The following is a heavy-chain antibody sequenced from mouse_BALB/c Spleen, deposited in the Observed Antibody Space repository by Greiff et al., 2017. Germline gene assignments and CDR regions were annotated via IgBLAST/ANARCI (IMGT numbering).Heavy chain of an antibody. CDR1: GFTFSSYT. V-gene: IGHV5-12-2*01. CDR3: ARQGGKGAWFAY. D-gene: IGHD1-1*02. CDR2: ISNGGGST. Sequence: DVMLVESGGGLVQPGGSLKLSCAASGFTFSSYTMSWVRQTPEKRLEWVAYISNGGGSTYYPDTVKGRFTISRDNAKNTLYLQMSSLKSEDTAMYYCARQGGKGAWFAYWGQGTLVTVSA. J-gene: IGHJ3*01.